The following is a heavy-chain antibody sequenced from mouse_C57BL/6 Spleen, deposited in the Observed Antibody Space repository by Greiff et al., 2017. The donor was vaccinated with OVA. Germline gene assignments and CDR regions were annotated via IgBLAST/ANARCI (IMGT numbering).Heavy chain of an antibody. J-gene: IGHJ3*01. CDR3: ARSGTGWFAY. V-gene: IGHV1-61*01. D-gene: IGHD4-1*01. CDR2: IYPSDSET. Sequence: QVQLQQPGAELVRPGSSVKLSCKASGYTFTSYWMDWVKQRPGQGLEWIGNIYPSDSETHYNQKFKDKATLTVDKSSSTAYMQLSSLTSEDSAVYYCARSGTGWFAYWGQGTLGTVSA. CDR1: GYTFTSYW.